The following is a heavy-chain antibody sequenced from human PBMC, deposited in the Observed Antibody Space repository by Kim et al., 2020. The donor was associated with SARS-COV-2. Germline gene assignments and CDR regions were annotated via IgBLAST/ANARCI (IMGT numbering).Heavy chain of an antibody. CDR1: GCSISSGGYY. J-gene: IGHJ4*02. CDR2: IYYSGST. D-gene: IGHD3-10*01. V-gene: IGHV4-31*03. Sequence: SETLSLTCTVSGCSISSGGYYWSWIRQHPGKGLEWISYIYYSGSTYSNPSLKSRVTISVDTSKNQFSLKLSSVTAAATALYYCTRGFGELYYWCQGSLVT. CDR3: TRGFGELYY.